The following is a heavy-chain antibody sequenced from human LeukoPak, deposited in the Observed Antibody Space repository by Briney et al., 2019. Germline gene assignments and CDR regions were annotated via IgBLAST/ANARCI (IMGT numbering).Heavy chain of an antibody. D-gene: IGHD3-22*01. CDR2: INHSGST. Sequence: SETLSLTCAVYGGSFSGYYWSWIRQPPGKGLEWIGEINHSGSTNYNPSLKSRVTISVDTSKNQFSLKLSSVTAADTAVYYCARSQRITMIVVVTRYFQHWGQGTLATVSS. V-gene: IGHV4-34*01. CDR3: ARSQRITMIVVVTRYFQH. CDR1: GGSFSGYY. J-gene: IGHJ1*01.